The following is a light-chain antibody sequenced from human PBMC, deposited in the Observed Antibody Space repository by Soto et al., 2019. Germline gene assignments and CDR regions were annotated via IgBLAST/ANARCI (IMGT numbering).Light chain of an antibody. Sequence: QSALTQPASVSGSPGQSITISCTGTSSDVGGYNYVSWYQQYPGKAPKLMIYDVSNRPSGVSNRFSGTKSGNTASLTISGLQADDEADYYCSSYRSSSTPFVLGTGSKLTVL. CDR2: DVS. CDR1: SSDVGGYNY. CDR3: SSYRSSSTPFV. J-gene: IGLJ1*01. V-gene: IGLV2-14*01.